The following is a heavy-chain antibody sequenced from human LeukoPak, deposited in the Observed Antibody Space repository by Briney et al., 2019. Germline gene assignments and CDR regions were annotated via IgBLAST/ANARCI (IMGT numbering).Heavy chain of an antibody. D-gene: IGHD1-26*01. Sequence: PGGSLRLSCAASGFTFSSYEMTWVRQAPGKGLEWVSYISGSATSIYYADSVKGRFTISRDNAKNPLYLQMNSLRAEDTAVYCCVRWGARTVASGDYWGQGTLVTVSS. CDR2: ISGSATSI. J-gene: IGHJ4*02. V-gene: IGHV3-48*03. CDR3: VRWGARTVASGDY. CDR1: GFTFSSYE.